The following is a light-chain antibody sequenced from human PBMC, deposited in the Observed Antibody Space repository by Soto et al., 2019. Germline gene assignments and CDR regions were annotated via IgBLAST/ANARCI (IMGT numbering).Light chain of an antibody. CDR2: INYDGTH. CDR1: SGYSTYA. V-gene: IGLV4-69*01. J-gene: IGLJ3*02. CDR3: QSLGTGIQV. Sequence: QAVVTQSPSASASLGASVKLTCTLSSGYSTYAIAWHQQQSEKGPRFLMKINYDGTHSKGDGFFDRFSGSSSGAERHLTISSLQSEYEADYYCQSLGTGIQVFGGGTKVTVL.